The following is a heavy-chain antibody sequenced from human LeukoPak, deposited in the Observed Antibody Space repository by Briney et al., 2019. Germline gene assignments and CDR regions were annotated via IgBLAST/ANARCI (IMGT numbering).Heavy chain of an antibody. D-gene: IGHD1-26*01. Sequence: GGSLRLSCAASGFTFSSYAMSWVRQAPGKGLEWVSAISGSGGSTYYADSVKGRFTISRDNSKNTLYLQMNSLRAEDTAVYYCANIWGESGSYYGDAFDIWGQGTMVTVSS. CDR2: ISGSGGST. CDR1: GFTFSSYA. V-gene: IGHV3-23*01. CDR3: ANIWGESGSYYGDAFDI. J-gene: IGHJ3*02.